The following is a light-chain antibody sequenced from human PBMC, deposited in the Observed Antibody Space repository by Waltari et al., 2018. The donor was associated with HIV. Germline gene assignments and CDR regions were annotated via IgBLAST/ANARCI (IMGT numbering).Light chain of an antibody. Sequence: QTVVTQEPSLSVSPGGTITLTCGLNSGSVSTSYYPSWYQQTPGQAPRTLLYATNTRSSGVPDRFSGTILGNKAALTITGAQADDDSAFYCVLYMGSGIPMFGGGTKLTVL. V-gene: IGLV8-61*01. CDR1: SGSVSTSYY. CDR2: ATN. J-gene: IGLJ3*02. CDR3: VLYMGSGIPM.